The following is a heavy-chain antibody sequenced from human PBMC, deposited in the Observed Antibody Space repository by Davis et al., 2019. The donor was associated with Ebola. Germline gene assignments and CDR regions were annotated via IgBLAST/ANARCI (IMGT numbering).Heavy chain of an antibody. CDR3: APKKAGSHPFDC. Sequence: GGSLRLSCAASGLTFNTYAMHWIRQGPEKGLEWAAGITGSGHYIEYSDSVKGRFTISRDNSNNTLWLQMDNLRAEDTALYYCAPKKAGSHPFDCWGRGTLVTVSS. CDR2: ITGSGHYI. CDR1: GLTFNTYA. D-gene: IGHD6-19*01. J-gene: IGHJ4*02. V-gene: IGHV3-23*01.